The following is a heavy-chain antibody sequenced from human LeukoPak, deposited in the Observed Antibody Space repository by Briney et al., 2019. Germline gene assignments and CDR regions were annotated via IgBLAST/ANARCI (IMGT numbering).Heavy chain of an antibody. CDR3: ATRILASAGTNWFDP. CDR2: INHSGST. V-gene: IGHV4-34*01. J-gene: IGHJ5*02. D-gene: IGHD2-15*01. Sequence: SETLSLTCAVYGGSFSGYYWSWIRQPPGKGLEWIGEINHSGSTNYNPSLKSRATISVDTSKNQFSLKMSSVTAADTAVYYCATRILASAGTNWFDPWGQGTLVTVTS. CDR1: GGSFSGYY.